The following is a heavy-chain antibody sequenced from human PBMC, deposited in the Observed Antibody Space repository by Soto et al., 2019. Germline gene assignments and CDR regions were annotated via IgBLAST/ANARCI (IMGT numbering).Heavy chain of an antibody. CDR1: VGRFSSYA. CDR3: AGEPSGRYYLGWFDP. D-gene: IGHD3-10*01. CDR2: IVPIFGTA. J-gene: IGHJ5*02. V-gene: IGHV1-69*01. Sequence: QVQLVQYGAEVKKPGSSVKVSCRASVGRFSSYAINWVRQAPGQGLEWMGGIVPIFGTANYAQKFLGRVTTTTDESTTTVYMELRSLTSEDTAVYFCAGEPSGRYYLGWFDPWGQGTLVTVSS.